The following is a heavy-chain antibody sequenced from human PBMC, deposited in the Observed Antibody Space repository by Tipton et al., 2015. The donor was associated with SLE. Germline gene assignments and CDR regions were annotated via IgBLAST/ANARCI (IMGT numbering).Heavy chain of an antibody. CDR3: ARALGGRCSGGNCYSLFDP. Sequence: TLSLTCTVSGGSISSYYWTWIRQPPGKGLEWIGYIYYSGSTNYNPSLKSRVTISVDTPKNQFSLKLTSVTAADTAVYYCARALGGRCSGGNCYSLFDPWGQGTLVTVSS. CDR2: IYYSGST. D-gene: IGHD2-15*01. CDR1: GGSISSYY. J-gene: IGHJ5*02. V-gene: IGHV4-59*08.